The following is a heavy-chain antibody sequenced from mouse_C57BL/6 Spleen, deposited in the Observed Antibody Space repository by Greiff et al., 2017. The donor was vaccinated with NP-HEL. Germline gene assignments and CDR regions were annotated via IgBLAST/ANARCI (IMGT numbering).Heavy chain of an antibody. V-gene: IGHV1-47*01. D-gene: IGHD1-1*01. Sequence: QLHQPGAELVKPGASVKMSCKALGYTFTTFPKEWMKQNHGKSLEWIGNFHPYIDDTKYNEKFKGKATLTVEKSSSTAYLEPIRLTSDDSAVYYYARRCVSSYDWYFDVWGTGTTVTVSS. CDR3: ARRCVSSYDWYFDV. CDR2: FHPYIDDT. CDR1: GYTFTTFP. J-gene: IGHJ1*03.